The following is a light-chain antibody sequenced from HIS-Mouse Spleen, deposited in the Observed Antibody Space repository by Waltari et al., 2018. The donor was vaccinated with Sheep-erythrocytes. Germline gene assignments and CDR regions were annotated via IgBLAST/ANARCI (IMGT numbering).Light chain of an antibody. V-gene: IGLV2-11*01. CDR3: CSYAGSYTYF. J-gene: IGLJ1*01. CDR1: SSAVGGYNY. CDR2: DVS. Sequence: QSALTQPRSVSGSPGPSVTISCTGTSSAVGGYNYVSWYPQHPGKAPKLMIYDVSKRPSGVPDRFSGSKSGNAASLTISGLQAEDEADYYCCSYAGSYTYFFGTGTKVTVL.